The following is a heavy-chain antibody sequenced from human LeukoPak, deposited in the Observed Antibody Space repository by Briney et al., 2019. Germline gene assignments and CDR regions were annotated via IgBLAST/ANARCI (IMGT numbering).Heavy chain of an antibody. CDR2: TYYRSKCYN. V-gene: IGHV6-1*01. CDR3: ARGGGALVY. CDR1: GDSVSNNTTA. Sequence: SQTLSLTCAISGDSVSNNTTAWNWIRQFPSRGLEWLGRTYYRSKCYNDYAVSLTSRITINPDTSKYQFSLQLNSVTPEDTAVYYCARGGGALVYWGQGTLVTVSS. J-gene: IGHJ4*02. D-gene: IGHD2-21*01.